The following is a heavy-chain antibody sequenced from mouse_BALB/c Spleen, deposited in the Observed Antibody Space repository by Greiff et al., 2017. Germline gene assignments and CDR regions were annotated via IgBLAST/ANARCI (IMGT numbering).Heavy chain of an antibody. D-gene: IGHD2-14*01. CDR3: AIYYRYDAWFAY. CDR1: GFSLTSYG. J-gene: IGHJ3*01. V-gene: IGHV2-9*02. Sequence: QVQLKESGPGLVQPSQSLSITCTVSGFSLTSYGVHWVRQSPGKGLEWLGVIWAGGSTNYNSALMSRLSISKDNSKSQVFLKMNSLQTDDTAMYYCAIYYRYDAWFAYWGQGTLVTVSA. CDR2: IWAGGST.